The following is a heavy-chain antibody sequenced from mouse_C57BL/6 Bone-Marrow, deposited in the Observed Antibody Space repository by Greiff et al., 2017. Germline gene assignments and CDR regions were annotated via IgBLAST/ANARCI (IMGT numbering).Heavy chain of an antibody. V-gene: IGHV1-69*01. CDR1: GYTFTSYW. Sequence: QVQLQQPGAELVMPGASVKLSCKASGYTFTSYWMHWVKQRPGQGLEGIGEIDPSDSYTNYNQKFKGKSTLTVDKSSSTAYMKLISLTSEDSAVYYCARGSGNYGFDYWGQGTTLTVSS. CDR3: ARGSGNYGFDY. D-gene: IGHD2-1*01. CDR2: IDPSDSYT. J-gene: IGHJ2*01.